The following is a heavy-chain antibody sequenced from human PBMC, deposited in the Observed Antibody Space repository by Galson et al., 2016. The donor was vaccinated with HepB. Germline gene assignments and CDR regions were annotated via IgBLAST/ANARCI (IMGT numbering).Heavy chain of an antibody. CDR2: IYYRGST. CDR1: GDSITSLY. Sequence: ETLSLTCTVSGDSITSLYWSWVRQPPGKGMEWIGYIYYRGSTNYNPSLESRVSISIDTSRKHFSLKLDSVTAADTAVYYCARLGGGYCSSTTCYGYFQLWGQGTLITVAP. CDR3: ARLGGGYCSSTTCYGYFQL. V-gene: IGHV4-59*08. D-gene: IGHD2-2*01. J-gene: IGHJ1*01.